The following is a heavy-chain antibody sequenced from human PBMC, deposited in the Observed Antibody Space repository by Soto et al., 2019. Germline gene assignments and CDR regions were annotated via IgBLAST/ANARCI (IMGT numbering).Heavy chain of an antibody. D-gene: IGHD6-19*01. J-gene: IGHJ4*02. CDR2: ISSSSSYI. V-gene: IGHV3-21*01. Sequence: GGSLRLSCAASGFTFSSYSMNWVRQAPGKGLEWVSSISSSSSYIYYADSVKGRFTISRDNAKNSLYLQMNSLRAEDTAVYYCARDVWGSSGCPCDYWGQGTLVTVSS. CDR3: ARDVWGSSGCPCDY. CDR1: GFTFSSYS.